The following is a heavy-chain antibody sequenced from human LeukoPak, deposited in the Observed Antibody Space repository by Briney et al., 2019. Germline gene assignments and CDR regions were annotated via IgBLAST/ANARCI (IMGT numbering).Heavy chain of an antibody. V-gene: IGHV3-30*03. CDR1: GFTFSAYG. D-gene: IGHD6-6*01. CDR2: ISYHGINK. J-gene: IGHJ3*01. Sequence: GGSLRLSCAASGFTFSAYGMHWVRQAPGGGLEWVAVISYHGINKYYADSVKGRFTISRDNAKNSLYLQINSLRAEDTAVYYCARSSYSSSSSVWGQGTMVTVSS. CDR3: ARSSYSSSSSV.